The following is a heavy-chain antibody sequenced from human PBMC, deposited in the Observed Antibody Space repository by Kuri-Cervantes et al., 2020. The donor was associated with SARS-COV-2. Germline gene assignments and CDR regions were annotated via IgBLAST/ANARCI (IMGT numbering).Heavy chain of an antibody. CDR2: INAGNGNT. Sequence: ASVKVSCKASGYTFTSYYMHWVRQAPGQRLEWMGWINAGNGNTKYSQKFQGRVTITRDTSASTAYMELSSLRSEDTAVYYCARDSGADWGNWNPGPFDYWGQGTLVTVSS. V-gene: IGHV1-3*01. J-gene: IGHJ4*02. CDR1: GYTFTSYY. D-gene: IGHD1-20*01. CDR3: ARDSGADWGNWNPGPFDY.